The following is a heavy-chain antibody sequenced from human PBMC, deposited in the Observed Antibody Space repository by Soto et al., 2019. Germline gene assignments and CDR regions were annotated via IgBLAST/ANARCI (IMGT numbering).Heavy chain of an antibody. CDR1: GFTFSSYG. Sequence: GRSMRLSWTASGFTFSSYGMHWVRKAPGKGLEWVAVISYDGSNKYYADSVKGRFTISRDNSKNTLYLQMNSLRAEDTAVYYCAKDLFGVAYCGGVCYSSAPDYWGQGTLVTVSS. V-gene: IGHV3-30*18. CDR2: ISYDGSNK. CDR3: AKDLFGVAYCGGVCYSSAPDY. D-gene: IGHD2-21*01. J-gene: IGHJ4*02.